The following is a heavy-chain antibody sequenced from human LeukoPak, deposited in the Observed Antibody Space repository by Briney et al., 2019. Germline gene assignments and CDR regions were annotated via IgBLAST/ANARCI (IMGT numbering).Heavy chain of an antibody. D-gene: IGHD2-15*01. CDR3: AKAPSWYIDY. Sequence: GGSLRLSCAASGFTFSSNAMSWVRQAPGKGLEWVSGISGSGSNTHYADSVKGRFTISRDNSKNTLYLQMNSLRAEDTAVYYCAKAPSWYIDYWGQGTLVTVSS. CDR2: ISGSGSNT. J-gene: IGHJ4*02. CDR1: GFTFSSNA. V-gene: IGHV3-23*01.